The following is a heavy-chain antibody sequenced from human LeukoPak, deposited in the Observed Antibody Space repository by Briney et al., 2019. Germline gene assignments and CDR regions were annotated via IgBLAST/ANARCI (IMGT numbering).Heavy chain of an antibody. CDR3: ARAGPYQLPPRPVDY. J-gene: IGHJ4*02. D-gene: IGHD2-2*01. V-gene: IGHV3-7*01. CDR1: GFTFSSYW. Sequence: GGSLRLSCAASGFTFSSYWMSWVRQAPGKGLEWVANINQDGSGEYYVDSVKGRFTISRDSAKNSLFLQMNSLRAEDTAIYYCARAGPYQLPPRPVDYWGQGTLVTVSS. CDR2: INQDGSGE.